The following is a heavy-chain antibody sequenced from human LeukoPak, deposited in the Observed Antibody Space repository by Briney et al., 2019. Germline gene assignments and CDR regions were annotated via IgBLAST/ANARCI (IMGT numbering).Heavy chain of an antibody. J-gene: IGHJ4*02. V-gene: IGHV3-66*02. CDR3: ARAATSGSYSFDY. CDR1: GFTVSSNY. CDR2: IYRGGST. Sequence: GGSLRLSCAASGFTVSSNYMSWVRQAPGKGLEWVSVIYRGGSTYYAASVKGRSTISRDNSKNTLYLQMNSLRTEDTAVYYCARAATSGSYSFDYWGQGTLVTVSS. D-gene: IGHD1-26*01.